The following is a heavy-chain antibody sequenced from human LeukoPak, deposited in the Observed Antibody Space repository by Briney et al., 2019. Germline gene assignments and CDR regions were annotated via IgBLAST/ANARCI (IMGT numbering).Heavy chain of an antibody. CDR1: GFTSSSYG. V-gene: IGHV3-30*18. D-gene: IGHD2-2*01. J-gene: IGHJ4*02. CDR2: ISYDESNK. Sequence: SGGSLRLSCAASGFTSSSYGMHWVRQAPGKGLEWVAVISYDESNKYYADSVRGRFTISRDNSKNTVYLQMNSLRAEDTADYYCAKRSTGYYFDSWGQGTLVTVSS. CDR3: AKRSTGYYFDS.